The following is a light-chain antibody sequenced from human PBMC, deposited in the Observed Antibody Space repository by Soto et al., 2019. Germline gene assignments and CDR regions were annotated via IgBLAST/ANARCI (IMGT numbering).Light chain of an antibody. CDR3: QQYNNWPRT. J-gene: IGKJ1*01. CDR2: GTS. V-gene: IGKV3-15*01. CDR1: QSVSTN. Sequence: EIVRTQSPATLSVSPGERATLSCRASQSVSTNLAWYQQKPGQAPSLLIYGTSTRATGIPARFSGSGSGTEFTLTISSLQSEDFAVYYCQQYNNWPRTFGQGTKVEIK.